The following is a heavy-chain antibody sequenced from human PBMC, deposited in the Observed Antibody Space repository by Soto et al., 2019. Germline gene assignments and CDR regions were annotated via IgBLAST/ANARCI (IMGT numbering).Heavy chain of an antibody. CDR1: GGSINDFAYS. CDR2: VYHNENT. J-gene: IGHJ5*02. D-gene: IGHD3-16*01. Sequence: SETLSLTCTVSGGSINDFAYSWGWIRQAPGKGLEWIGTVYHNENTYYNPSLKSRITISADTAKNQFSLNLRSVTAADTAIYFCARRERYYGSPGWFDPWGQGTLVSVSS. CDR3: ARRERYYGSPGWFDP. V-gene: IGHV4-39*01.